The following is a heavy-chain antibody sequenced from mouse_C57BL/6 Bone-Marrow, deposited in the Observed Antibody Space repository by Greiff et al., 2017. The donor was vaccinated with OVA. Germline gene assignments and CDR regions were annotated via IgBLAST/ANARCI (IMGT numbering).Heavy chain of an antibody. CDR1: GFTFNTYA. Sequence: EVQVVESGGGLVQPKGSLKLSCAASGFTFNTYAMHWVRQAPGKGLEWVARIRSKSSNYATYYADSVKDRFTISRDDSQSMLYLQMNNLKTENTAMYYCVRDRTAQATYYYAMDYWGQGTSVTVSS. D-gene: IGHD3-2*02. CDR3: VRDRTAQATYYYAMDY. J-gene: IGHJ4*01. CDR2: IRSKSSNYAT. V-gene: IGHV10-3*01.